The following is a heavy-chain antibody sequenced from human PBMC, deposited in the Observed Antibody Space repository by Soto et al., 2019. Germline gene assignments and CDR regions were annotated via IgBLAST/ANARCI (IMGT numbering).Heavy chain of an antibody. CDR2: IYYSGST. J-gene: IGHJ4*02. V-gene: IGHV4-31*03. Sequence: SETLSLTCTVSGGSIRSGGYYWGWIRQHPGKGLEWIGYIYYSGSTYYNPSLKSRVTISVDTSKNQFSLKLSSVTAADTAVYYCAHSKRITMIVVASGRFDYWGQGTLVTVSS. CDR3: AHSKRITMIVVASGRFDY. D-gene: IGHD3-22*01. CDR1: GGSIRSGGYY.